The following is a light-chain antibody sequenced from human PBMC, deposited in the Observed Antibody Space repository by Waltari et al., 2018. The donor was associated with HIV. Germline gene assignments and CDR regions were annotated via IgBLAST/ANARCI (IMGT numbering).Light chain of an antibody. V-gene: IGKV1-9*01. CDR2: SAS. CDR1: QGVNTY. J-gene: IGKJ4*02. Sequence: DIHLTQSPSFLSASVGDTVTITCRVSQGVNTYLAWYQQRPGEVPKLLIYSASTLKTGVPSRFSGSGSGTEFSLTISGLQPEDLATYYCQQLNSYPLTFGGGTTLEIK. CDR3: QQLNSYPLT.